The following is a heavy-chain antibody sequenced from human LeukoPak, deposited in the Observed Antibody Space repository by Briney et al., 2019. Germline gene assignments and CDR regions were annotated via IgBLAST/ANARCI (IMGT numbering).Heavy chain of an antibody. CDR2: ISGSSGNT. D-gene: IGHD3-10*01. CDR1: RFAFSSYA. CDR3: ARDPTMVRGVIHTS. V-gene: IGHV3-23*01. Sequence: GGSLRLSCAASRFAFSSYAMTWVRQAPGKGLEWVSTISGSSGNTYYADSVKGRFTISRDNSKNSLYLQMNSLRAEDTAVYYCARDPTMVRGVIHTSWGQGTLVTVSS. J-gene: IGHJ5*02.